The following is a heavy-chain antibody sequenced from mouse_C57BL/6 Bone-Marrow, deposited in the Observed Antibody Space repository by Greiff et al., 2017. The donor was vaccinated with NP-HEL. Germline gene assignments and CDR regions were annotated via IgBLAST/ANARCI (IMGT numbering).Heavy chain of an antibody. Sequence: EVQLVESGGGLVKPGGSLKLSCAASGFTFSDYGMHWVRQAPEKGLEWVAYISSGSSTIYYADTVKGLITTSSDNANNTLFLQMTSLRSDDTAMYYCAEASYWYFDVWGTGTTVTVSS. V-gene: IGHV5-17*01. J-gene: IGHJ1*03. CDR2: ISSGSSTI. CDR3: AEASYWYFDV. CDR1: GFTFSDYG. D-gene: IGHD6-1*01.